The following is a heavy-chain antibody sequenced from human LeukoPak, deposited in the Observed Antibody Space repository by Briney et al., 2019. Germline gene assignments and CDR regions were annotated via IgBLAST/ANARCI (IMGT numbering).Heavy chain of an antibody. Sequence: GPVKVSCKASGYAFTGYYIHWVRPAPGQGLEWMGWINPNSGGTNYAQKFQGRVTMTEDTSTGTAYMELSSLRSEDTAVYYCATPVTTSSPWFDPWGQGTLVTVSS. V-gene: IGHV1-2*02. D-gene: IGHD4-17*01. CDR3: ATPVTTSSPWFDP. CDR2: INPNSGGT. CDR1: GYAFTGYY. J-gene: IGHJ5*02.